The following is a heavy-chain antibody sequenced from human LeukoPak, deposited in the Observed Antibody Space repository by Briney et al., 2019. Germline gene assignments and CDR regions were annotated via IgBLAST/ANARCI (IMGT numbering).Heavy chain of an antibody. CDR2: ISWNSGSI. Sequence: GGSLRLSCAASGFTFDDYAMHWVRQAPGKGLEWVSGISWNSGSIGYADSVKGRFTISRDNAKNTLYLQMNSLRAEDTAVYYCASGGQIQLWSPFDYWGQGTLVTVSS. V-gene: IGHV3-9*01. CDR1: GFTFDDYA. CDR3: ASGGQIQLWSPFDY. D-gene: IGHD5-18*01. J-gene: IGHJ4*02.